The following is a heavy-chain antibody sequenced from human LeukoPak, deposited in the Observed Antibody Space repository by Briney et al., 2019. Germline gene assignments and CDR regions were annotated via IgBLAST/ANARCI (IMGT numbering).Heavy chain of an antibody. J-gene: IGHJ3*02. CDR1: GYSFTSYW. CDR3: ARRYYYGSGSYSTDAFDI. CDR2: IYPGDSDT. Sequence: GESLKISCKGSGYSFTSYWIGWVRQMPGKGLEWMGIIYPGDSDTRYSPSFQGQVTISADKSISTAYLQWSSLKASDTAMYYCARRYYYGSGSYSTDAFDIWGQGTMVPVSS. D-gene: IGHD3-10*01. V-gene: IGHV5-51*01.